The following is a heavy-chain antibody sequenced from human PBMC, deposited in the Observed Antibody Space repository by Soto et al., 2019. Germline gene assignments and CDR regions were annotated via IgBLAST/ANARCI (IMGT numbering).Heavy chain of an antibody. CDR2: IHYNGFT. Sequence: SETLSLTCTVSGGSISSDYWSGIRQPPGKGLEWIGYIHYNGFTNYNPSLKSRVTISVDTSKNQFSLRVNSVTAADTAVYYCARDQGYYYDSSGFDSWGQGTLVTVSS. J-gene: IGHJ5*01. CDR1: GGSISSDY. CDR3: ARDQGYYYDSSGFDS. D-gene: IGHD3-22*01. V-gene: IGHV4-59*01.